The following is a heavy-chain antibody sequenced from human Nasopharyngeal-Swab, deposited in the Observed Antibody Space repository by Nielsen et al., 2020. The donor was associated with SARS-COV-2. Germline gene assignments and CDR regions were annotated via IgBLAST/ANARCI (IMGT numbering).Heavy chain of an antibody. CDR3: AKSMAYFQLSGTYNLDF. CDR2: ISYEGSIR. D-gene: IGHD2-21*01. V-gene: IGHV3-30*18. Sequence: WIRQPPGKGPEWVAFISYEGSIRNYIDSVKGRFTVSRDSSKNTVYLQMNSLRPDDTAIYFCAKSMAYFQLSGTYNLDFWGQGTLVTVSS. J-gene: IGHJ4*02.